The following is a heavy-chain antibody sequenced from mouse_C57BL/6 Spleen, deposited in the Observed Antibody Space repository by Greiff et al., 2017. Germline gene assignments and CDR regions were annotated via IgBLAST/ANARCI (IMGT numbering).Heavy chain of an antibody. CDR2: IYPGAGDT. CDR1: GYAFSSYW. Sequence: VQLQQSGAELVKPGASVKISCKASGYAFSSYWMNWVKQRPGKGLEWIGQIYPGAGDTNYNGKFKGQATLTADKSSSTAYMQLSSLTSEDSAVYFCARRGPYAMDYWGQGTSVTVSS. V-gene: IGHV1-80*01. J-gene: IGHJ4*01. CDR3: ARRGPYAMDY.